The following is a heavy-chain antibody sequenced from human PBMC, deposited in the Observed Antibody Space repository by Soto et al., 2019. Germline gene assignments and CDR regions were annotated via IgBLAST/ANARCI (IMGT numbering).Heavy chain of an antibody. V-gene: IGHV1-3*01. Sequence: QVQLVQSGAEVKKPGASVKVSCKASGYTFTSYAMHWVRQAPGQRLEWMGWINAGNGNTKYSQKFQGRVTITRDTSASTAYMELSSLRSEDTAVYYCARDRGLGLRDFDYWGQGTLVTVSS. J-gene: IGHJ4*02. CDR2: INAGNGNT. CDR3: ARDRGLGLRDFDY. CDR1: GYTFTSYA.